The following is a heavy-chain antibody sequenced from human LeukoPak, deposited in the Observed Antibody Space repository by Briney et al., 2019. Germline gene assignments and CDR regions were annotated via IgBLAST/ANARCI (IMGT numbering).Heavy chain of an antibody. CDR3: AGGIPVGVNGDGYYFGMDV. CDR1: GGSISSAGYY. V-gene: IGHV4-61*05. CDR2: IYYSGST. Sequence: PSETLSLTCAVSGGSISSAGYYWGCIRQPPGKGLEWIGYIYYSGSTNYNRSLKSRVTMAVDTSKNQFSLRLNSVIAADTAVYYCAGGIPVGVNGDGYYFGMDVWGQGTTVTVSS. D-gene: IGHD6-19*01. J-gene: IGHJ6*02.